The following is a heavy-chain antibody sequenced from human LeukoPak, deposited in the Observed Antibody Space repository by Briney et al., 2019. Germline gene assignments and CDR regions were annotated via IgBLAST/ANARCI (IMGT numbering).Heavy chain of an antibody. Sequence: GGSLRLSFAASGFTFSSYAMSWVRQAPGKGLEWVSAITSSGGSTYYRGSVKGRFTISRDNSKNALFLQMTSLRAEDTAVYYCAKHGGDYYYYMDVWGKGTTVTVSS. J-gene: IGHJ6*03. CDR3: AKHGGDYYYYMDV. CDR1: GFTFSSYA. CDR2: ITSSGGST. V-gene: IGHV3-23*01. D-gene: IGHD4-17*01.